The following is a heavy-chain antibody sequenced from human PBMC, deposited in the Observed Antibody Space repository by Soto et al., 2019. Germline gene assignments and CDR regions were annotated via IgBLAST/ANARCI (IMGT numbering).Heavy chain of an antibody. CDR3: ASLTGGYKEKMGDPYYYYYYMDV. CDR1: GGSISSYY. V-gene: IGHV4-59*01. CDR2: IYYSGGT. J-gene: IGHJ6*03. D-gene: IGHD2-8*02. Sequence: PSETLSLTCTVSGGSISSYYWSWIRQPPGKGLEWIGYIYYSGGTNYNPSLKSRVTISVDTSKNQFSLKLSSVTAADTAVYYCASLTGGYKEKMGDPYYYYYYMDVWGKGTTVTVSS.